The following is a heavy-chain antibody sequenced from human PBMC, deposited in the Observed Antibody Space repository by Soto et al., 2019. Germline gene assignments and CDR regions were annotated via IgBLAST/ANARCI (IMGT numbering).Heavy chain of an antibody. Sequence: QVQLQESGPGLVKPSQTLSLNCSVSGVSINSGDYYWSWIRQHAGQGLEWIGYIFYSGTTFYNPSLKSRVTISIDASKNQFSLEMSSVTAADTAVYYCAKVRGHAFDIRGQGTIVTVSS. CDR2: IFYSGTT. J-gene: IGHJ3*02. CDR1: GVSINSGDYY. D-gene: IGHD3-10*01. V-gene: IGHV4-31*03. CDR3: AKVRGHAFDI.